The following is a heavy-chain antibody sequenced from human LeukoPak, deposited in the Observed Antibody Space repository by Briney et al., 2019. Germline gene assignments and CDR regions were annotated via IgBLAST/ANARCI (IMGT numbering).Heavy chain of an antibody. D-gene: IGHD3-10*02. J-gene: IGHJ6*04. CDR1: GFTFSGHW. V-gene: IGHV3-48*03. CDR2: ISSSGTTI. Sequence: GGSLRLSCVASGFTFSGHWMNWVRQAPGKGLQGVSYISSSGTTIYYADSVKGRFTISRDNAKNSLYLQMNSLRAEDTAVYYCAELGITMIGGVWGKGTTVTISS. CDR3: AELGITMIGGV.